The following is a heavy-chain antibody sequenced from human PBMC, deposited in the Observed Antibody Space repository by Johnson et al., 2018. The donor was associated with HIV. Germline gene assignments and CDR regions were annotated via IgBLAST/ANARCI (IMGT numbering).Heavy chain of an antibody. CDR3: AKDHPQMATIVGAFDI. CDR1: GFTVRSNY. Sequence: VQLVESGGGVVQPGRSLRLSCAASGFTVRSNYMSWVRQAPGKGLEWVSLIYSGDTTYYTDSVKGRFTISRDNSKNTLYLQMNSLRAEDTAVYYCAKDHPQMATIVGAFDIWGQGTMVTVSS. V-gene: IGHV3-66*01. CDR2: IYSGDTT. J-gene: IGHJ3*02. D-gene: IGHD5-24*01.